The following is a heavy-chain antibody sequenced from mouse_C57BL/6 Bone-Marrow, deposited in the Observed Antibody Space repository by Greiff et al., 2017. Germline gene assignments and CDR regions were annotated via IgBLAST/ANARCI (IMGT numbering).Heavy chain of an antibody. V-gene: IGHV1-62-2*01. D-gene: IGHD4-1*01. Sequence: VQRVESGAELVKPGASVKLSCKASGYTFTEYTIHWVKQRSGQGLEWIGWFYPGSGSIKYNEKFKDKATLTADKSSSTVYMELSRLTSEDSAVYFCARHEDPELGFDYGGQGTTLTVSS. CDR1: GYTFTEYT. J-gene: IGHJ2*01. CDR3: ARHEDPELGFDY. CDR2: FYPGSGSI.